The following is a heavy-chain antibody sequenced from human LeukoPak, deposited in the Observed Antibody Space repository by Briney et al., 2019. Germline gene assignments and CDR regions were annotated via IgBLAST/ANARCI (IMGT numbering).Heavy chain of an antibody. CDR3: ARGPGRDSGEAFDI. V-gene: IGHV4-61*02. CDR1: GGSISSGSYY. D-gene: IGHD6-19*01. Sequence: SETLPLTCTVSGGSISSGSYYWSWTRQPAGKGLEWIGRMYSSGRTDYNPSLKSRVTISLDRSKNQFSLELTSVTAADTAVYFCARGPGRDSGEAFDIWGQGTMVTVSS. J-gene: IGHJ3*02. CDR2: MYSSGRT.